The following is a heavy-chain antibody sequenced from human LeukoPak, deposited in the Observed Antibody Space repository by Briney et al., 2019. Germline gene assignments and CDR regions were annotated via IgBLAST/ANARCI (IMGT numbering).Heavy chain of an antibody. CDR1: GGTFSSYA. Sequence: ASVKVSCKASGGTFSSYAISWVRQAPGQGLEWMGGIIPICGTANYAQKFQGRVTITADESTSTAYMELSSLRSEDTAVYYCARGVVVVPAAPNWFDPWGQGTLVTVSS. CDR2: IIPICGTA. V-gene: IGHV1-69*01. D-gene: IGHD2-2*01. J-gene: IGHJ5*02. CDR3: ARGVVVVPAAPNWFDP.